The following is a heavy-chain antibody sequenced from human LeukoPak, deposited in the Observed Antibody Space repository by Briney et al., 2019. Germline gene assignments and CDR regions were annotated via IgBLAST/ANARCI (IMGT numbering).Heavy chain of an antibody. CDR2: IIPILGIA. Sequence: GASVKVSCKASGGTFSSYAISWGRQAPGQGLEWMGRIIPILGIANYAQKFQGRVTITADKSTSTAYMELSSLRSEDTAVYYCARSYQLLAAYYFDYWGQGTLVTVSS. J-gene: IGHJ4*02. D-gene: IGHD2-2*01. V-gene: IGHV1-69*04. CDR3: ARSYQLLAAYYFDY. CDR1: GGTFSSYA.